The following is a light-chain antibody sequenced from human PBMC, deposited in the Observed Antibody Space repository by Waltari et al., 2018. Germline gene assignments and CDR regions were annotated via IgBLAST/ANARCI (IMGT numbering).Light chain of an antibody. CDR3: QQYYSEPV. V-gene: IGKV4-1*01. J-gene: IGKJ5*01. Sequence: IVLTQSPDCLPVSLGERASINCNSSRSVVSISNNKTYLAWYQHKPGQPPKMLFLWASTRISGVPDRFIGSGSGTDFNLTIASLQAEDVAIYYCQQYYSEPVFGQGTRLELK. CDR1: RSVVSISNNKTY. CDR2: WAS.